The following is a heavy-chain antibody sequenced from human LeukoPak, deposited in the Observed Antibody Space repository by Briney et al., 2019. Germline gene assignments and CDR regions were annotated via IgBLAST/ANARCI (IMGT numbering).Heavy chain of an antibody. CDR1: GYTFTSYD. J-gene: IGHJ6*03. Sequence: ASVKVSCKAFGYTFTSYDINWVRQATGQGLEWMGWMNPNSGNTGYAQKFQGRVTMTRNTSISTAYMELSSLRSEDTAVYYYARGLQYRYYYYYMDAWGKGTTVTISS. V-gene: IGHV1-8*01. D-gene: IGHD2-2*01. CDR2: MNPNSGNT. CDR3: ARGLQYRYYYYYMDA.